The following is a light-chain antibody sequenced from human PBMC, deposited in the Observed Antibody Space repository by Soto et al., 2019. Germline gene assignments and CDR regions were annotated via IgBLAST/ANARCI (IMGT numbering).Light chain of an antibody. CDR2: GAS. Sequence: EIVLTQSPATLSSSPGERATLSCRASQSLSSSKLAWYQQRPGQAPRLLTYGASTRATGIPARFSGSGSGTEFTLTITSLQSEDFAVYYCQHYNNWPLTFGGGTKVDIK. J-gene: IGKJ4*01. V-gene: IGKV3-15*01. CDR3: QHYNNWPLT. CDR1: QSLSSS.